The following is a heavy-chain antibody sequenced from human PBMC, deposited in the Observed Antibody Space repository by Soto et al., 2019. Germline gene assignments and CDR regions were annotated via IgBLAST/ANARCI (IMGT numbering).Heavy chain of an antibody. J-gene: IGHJ6*03. D-gene: IGHD3-3*01. CDR3: ARDFIPGFWSVQTYYMDV. CDR1: GFTFSSYS. V-gene: IGHV3-21*01. CDR2: ISSSSSYI. Sequence: EVQLVESGGGLVKPGGSLRLSCAASGFTFSSYSMNWVRQAPGKGLEWVSSISSSSSYIYYADSVKGRFTISRDNAKNSLYLQMNSLRAEDTAVYYCARDFIPGFWSVQTYYMDVWGKGTTVTVSS.